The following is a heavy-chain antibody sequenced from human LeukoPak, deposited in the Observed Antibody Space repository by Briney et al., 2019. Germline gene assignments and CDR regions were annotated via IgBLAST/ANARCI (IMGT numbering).Heavy chain of an antibody. CDR1: GFTFSSYG. Sequence: GGSLRLSCAASGFTFSSYGMHWVRQAPGKGLEWVAVISYDGSNKYYADSVKGRFTISRDNSKNTLYLQMNSLRAEDTAVYYCATYSSLNRREFQYWGQGTLLTVSS. D-gene: IGHD3-22*01. CDR2: ISYDGSNK. V-gene: IGHV3-30*03. J-gene: IGHJ1*01. CDR3: ATYSSLNRREFQY.